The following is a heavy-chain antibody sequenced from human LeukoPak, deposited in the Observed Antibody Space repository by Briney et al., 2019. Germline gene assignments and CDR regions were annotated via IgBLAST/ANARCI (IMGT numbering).Heavy chain of an antibody. J-gene: IGHJ4*02. CDR2: ISAYNGNT. CDR3: ARFERWTGTVYLDY. V-gene: IGHV1-18*01. CDR1: GYTFTSYG. D-gene: IGHD3/OR15-3a*01. Sequence: ASVKVSCKASGYTFTSYGISWVRQAPGQGLEXXXWISAYNGNTNXAQKLQXRVTMTTDTSTSTAYMELRSLRSDDTAVYYCARFERWTGTVYLDYWGQGTLVTVSS.